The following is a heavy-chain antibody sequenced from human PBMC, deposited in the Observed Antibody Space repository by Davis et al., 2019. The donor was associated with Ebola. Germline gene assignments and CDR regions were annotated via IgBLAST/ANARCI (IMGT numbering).Heavy chain of an antibody. CDR3: ARDIAAAGIYYYYGMDV. D-gene: IGHD6-13*01. CDR1: GFTFSSYG. CDR2: IWYDGSNK. J-gene: IGHJ6*02. Sequence: GESLKISCAASGFTFSSYGMHWVRQAPGKGLEWVAVIWYDGSNKYYADSVKGRFTISRDNSKNTLYLQMNSLRAEDTAVYYCARDIAAAGIYYYYGMDVWGQGTTVTVSS. V-gene: IGHV3-33*01.